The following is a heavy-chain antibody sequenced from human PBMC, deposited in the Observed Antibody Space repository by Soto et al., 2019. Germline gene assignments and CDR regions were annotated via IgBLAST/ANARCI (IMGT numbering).Heavy chain of an antibody. Sequence: QVHLEQSGAEVREPGASVQVSCNTSGYTFTSYGVTWLRQAPGQGLEWMGWISPYIGDTNYAEKFQGRVTMNTDTSTRTAYMELRRLTSDDTATYYCARETAYCSGRTRYTAFDVWGQGTVVTVSS. CDR1: GYTFTSYG. J-gene: IGHJ3*01. CDR3: ARETAYCSGRTRYTAFDV. V-gene: IGHV1-18*01. CDR2: ISPYIGDT. D-gene: IGHD2-15*01.